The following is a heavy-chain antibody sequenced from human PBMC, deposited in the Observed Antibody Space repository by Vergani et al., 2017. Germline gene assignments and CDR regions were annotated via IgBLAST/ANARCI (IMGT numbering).Heavy chain of an antibody. CDR1: GITFWKFG. CDR2: ISWNSGAV. D-gene: IGHD5-12*01. J-gene: IGHJ3*01. V-gene: IGHV3-9*01. Sequence: EVDLVESGGGLAQPGGSLRLSCEASGITFWKFGMHWVRQGPGKGLEWVSGISWNSGAVDYADSVRGRFTISRDNAQNSLFLVMNSLRFEDTAVYFCTKGSVYYHDSAGHGYDPYTGFDLWGQGTLVTVSS. CDR3: TKGSVYYHDSAGHGYDPYTGFDL.